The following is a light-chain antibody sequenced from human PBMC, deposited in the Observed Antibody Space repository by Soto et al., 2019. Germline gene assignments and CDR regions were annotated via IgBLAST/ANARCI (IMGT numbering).Light chain of an antibody. V-gene: IGLV2-14*03. CDR1: SSDVGRYNY. J-gene: IGLJ1*01. CDR2: DVS. CDR3: RSFTSSSTFV. Sequence: QSALAQPASVSGSRGQSITISCTGTSSDVGRYNYVSWFQQHPGKVPKLIIYDVSNWPSGVSDRFSGSKSGNTASLTISGLQPEDEADYYCRSFTSSSTFVFGTGTKVTVL.